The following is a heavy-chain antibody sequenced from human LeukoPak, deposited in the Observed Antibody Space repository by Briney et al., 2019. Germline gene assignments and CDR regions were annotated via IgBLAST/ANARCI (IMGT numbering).Heavy chain of an antibody. CDR1: GFTVSSNY. Sequence: GGSLRLSCAASGFTVSSNYMSWVRQAPGKGLEWVSGISWNSGSIGYADSVKGRFTISRDNAKNSLYLQMNSLRAEDTALYYCAKAFDSSGILTGYYNYWGQGTLVTVSS. CDR2: ISWNSGSI. CDR3: AKAFDSSGILTGYYNY. V-gene: IGHV3-9*01. J-gene: IGHJ4*02. D-gene: IGHD3-9*01.